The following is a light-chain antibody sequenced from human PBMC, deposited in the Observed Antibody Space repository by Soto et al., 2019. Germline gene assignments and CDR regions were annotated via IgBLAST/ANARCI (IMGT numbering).Light chain of an antibody. Sequence: QSVLSQPPSASGTPGQRVTISCSGSSSNIGRNYIYWYQQLPGTAPKLLIYGNTQRPSGVPDRFSGSKSGTSVSLAISGLRSEDEADYYCAAWDDSLRGYVFGTGTKGTVL. CDR3: AAWDDSLRGYV. J-gene: IGLJ1*01. V-gene: IGLV1-47*02. CDR2: GNT. CDR1: SSNIGRNY.